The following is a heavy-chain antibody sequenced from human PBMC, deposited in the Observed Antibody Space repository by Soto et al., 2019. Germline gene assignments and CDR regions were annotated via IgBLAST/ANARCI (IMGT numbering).Heavy chain of an antibody. J-gene: IGHJ6*02. CDR3: ARSLTEGYCTITGCYTRPLYGMDV. CDR2: INPNSGGT. Sequence: SLKVSCKASGYTFSGYYIHWLRQAPGQGLEWMGWINPNSGGTNYAQKFQGRVTVTRDTPTSTAYMELSRLTSDDTAVYYCARSLTEGYCTITGCYTRPLYGMDVWGQATPVTV. CDR1: GYTFSGYY. V-gene: IGHV1-2*02. D-gene: IGHD2-2*02.